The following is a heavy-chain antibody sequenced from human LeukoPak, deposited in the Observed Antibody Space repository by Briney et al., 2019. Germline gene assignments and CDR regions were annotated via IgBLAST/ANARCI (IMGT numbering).Heavy chain of an antibody. V-gene: IGHV3-11*01. CDR2: ISSSGSTI. CDR1: GFTFSDYY. J-gene: IGHJ4*02. CDR3: ARGSLGSSSSSDCCPLDY. D-gene: IGHD6-6*01. Sequence: GGSLRLSCAASGFTFSDYYMSWIRQAPGKGLEWVSYISSSGSTIYYADSVKGRFTISRDNSKNTLYLQMNSLRAEDTAVFYCARGSLGSSSSSDCCPLDYWGQGALVTVSS.